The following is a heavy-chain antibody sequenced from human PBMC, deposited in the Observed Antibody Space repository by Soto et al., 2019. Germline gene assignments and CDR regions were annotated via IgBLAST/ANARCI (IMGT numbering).Heavy chain of an antibody. CDR3: ARIYCTTTTCDSWFDP. J-gene: IGHJ5*02. CDR2: IDPGDTYA. Sequence: GESLKISCTGFGYTFTTFWISWVRQMPGKGLEWMGRIDPGDTYATYSPAFQGHVTISADKATSTAYLQWSSLKASDTAMYFCARIYCTTTTCDSWFDPWGQGALVTVSS. D-gene: IGHD2-2*01. CDR1: GYTFTTFW. V-gene: IGHV5-10-1*01.